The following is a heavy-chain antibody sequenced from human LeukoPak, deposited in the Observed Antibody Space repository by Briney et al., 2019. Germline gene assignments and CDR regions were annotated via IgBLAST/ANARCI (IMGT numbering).Heavy chain of an antibody. D-gene: IGHD1-1*01. V-gene: IGHV3-21*01. CDR1: GVSFISYG. CDR3: SRIQLLPQRTYYYYYYYMDV. CDR2: ISSGSGYI. J-gene: IGHJ6*03. Sequence: PGGSLRLSCAASGVSFISYGMSWVRQAPGKGLEWVASISSGSGYIFYGDSAKGRFTISRDNAKDSVFLQMNSLRAEDTAVYYCSRIQLLPQRTYYYYYYYMDVWGKGTTVTVSS.